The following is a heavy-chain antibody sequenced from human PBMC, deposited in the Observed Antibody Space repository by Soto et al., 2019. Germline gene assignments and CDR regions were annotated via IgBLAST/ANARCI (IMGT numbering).Heavy chain of an antibody. CDR2: INPNDGST. V-gene: IGHV1-46*01. D-gene: IGHD3-10*01. Sequence: ASVKVSCKASGYTFTNYHMQWMRQAPGQGLEYMGLINPNDGSTRYTQKFQGRVTMTRDMATSTVYLDLSSLTSDDTAVYYCARRGVAPPDYVADAFDIWGQWTMVTVSS. J-gene: IGHJ3*02. CDR1: GYTFTNYH. CDR3: ARRGVAPPDYVADAFDI.